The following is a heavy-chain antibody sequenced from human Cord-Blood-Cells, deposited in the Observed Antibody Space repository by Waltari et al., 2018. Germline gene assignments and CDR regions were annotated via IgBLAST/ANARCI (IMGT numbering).Heavy chain of an antibody. D-gene: IGHD3-3*01. CDR1: GGTFSSYA. CDR3: AVTIFGVVINPSFDY. V-gene: IGHV1-69*06. J-gene: IGHJ4*02. CDR2: IIPIFGTA. Sequence: QVQLVQSGAAVKKPGSSVKVSCKASGGTFSSYAISWVRQAPGQGLEWMGGIIPIFGTANYAQKFQGRVTITADKSTSTAYMELSSLRSEDTAVYYCAVTIFGVVINPSFDYWGQGTLVTVSS.